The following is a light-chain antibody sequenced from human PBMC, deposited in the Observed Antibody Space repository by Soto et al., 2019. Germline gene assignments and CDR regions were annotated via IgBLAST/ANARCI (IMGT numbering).Light chain of an antibody. Sequence: EILLRQSPGTLSLSPGERATLSCRASQSVSRNYLAWYQQKPGQAPRLLIYDASSRATGIPDRFSGSGSGTDFTLTISRLEPEDFAVYYCQQYGNSPRITFGPGTKVDIK. CDR2: DAS. V-gene: IGKV3-20*01. CDR1: QSVSRNY. CDR3: QQYGNSPRIT. J-gene: IGKJ3*01.